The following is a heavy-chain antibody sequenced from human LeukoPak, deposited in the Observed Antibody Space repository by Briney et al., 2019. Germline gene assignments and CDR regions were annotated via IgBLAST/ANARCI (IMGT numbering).Heavy chain of an antibody. Sequence: GGSLRLSCAASGFTFSTYDMHWVRHVTGKGLEWVSGIDVVGGTYYPGSVKGRFTISRENAKNSLHLQMNSLRAGDTAVYYCARRSRASRSYSDALDIWGQGTLVTVSS. D-gene: IGHD3-10*01. J-gene: IGHJ3*02. CDR3: ARRSRASRSYSDALDI. CDR1: GFTFSTYD. V-gene: IGHV3-13*04. CDR2: IDVVGGT.